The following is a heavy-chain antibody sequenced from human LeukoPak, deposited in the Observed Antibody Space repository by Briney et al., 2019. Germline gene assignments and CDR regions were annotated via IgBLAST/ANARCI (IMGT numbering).Heavy chain of an antibody. J-gene: IGHJ3*02. V-gene: IGHV3-74*03. CDR3: ARSKSWYSTDALDI. Sequence: GGSLRLSCAASGFTFSSHWMHWVRQAPGKGLVRVSRINGDGSNTTYADSVKGRFTISRDNVKNTLYLQMNSLRAEDTAVYHCARSKSWYSTDALDIWGQGTMVTVSS. CDR1: GFTFSSHW. CDR2: INGDGSNT. D-gene: IGHD2-15*01.